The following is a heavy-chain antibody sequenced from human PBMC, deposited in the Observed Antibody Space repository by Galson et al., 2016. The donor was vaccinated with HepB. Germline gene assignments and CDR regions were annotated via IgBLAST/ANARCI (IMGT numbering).Heavy chain of an antibody. Sequence: SLRLSCAASGFTFSSYALHWVRQAPGKGLEWVAVISYDGSNKYYAGSVKGRFTISRDKSKNTLYLQMNSLRAEDTAVYYCARSMTHGYNFDYWGQGTLVTVSS. CDR2: ISYDGSNK. J-gene: IGHJ4*02. CDR3: ARSMTHGYNFDY. CDR1: GFTFSSYA. V-gene: IGHV3-30*04. D-gene: IGHD5-24*01.